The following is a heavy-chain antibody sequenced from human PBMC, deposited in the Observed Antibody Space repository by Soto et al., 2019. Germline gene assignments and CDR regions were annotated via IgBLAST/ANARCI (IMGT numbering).Heavy chain of an antibody. CDR2: ISAYNGNT. CDR3: ARYIQYYDILTDFDY. V-gene: IGHV1-18*04. D-gene: IGHD3-9*01. CDR1: GYTFTSYG. J-gene: IGHJ4*02. Sequence: QVQLVQSGAEVKKPGASVKVSCKASGYTFTSYGISWVRQAPGQGLEWMGWISAYNGNTNYAQKIQGRVTMTTDTSTSTAYMELRSLRSDDTAVYYCARYIQYYDILTDFDYWGQGTLVTVSS.